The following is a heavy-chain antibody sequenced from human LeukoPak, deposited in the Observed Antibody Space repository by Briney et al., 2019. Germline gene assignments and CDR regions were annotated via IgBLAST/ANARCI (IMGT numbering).Heavy chain of an antibody. CDR3: ARSGSSGYYLIY. CDR1: GGSISGSSYY. Sequence: PSETLSLTCTVSGGSISGSSYYWGWIRQPPGKGLEWIGSIYYSGSTYYNPSLKSRVTISVDTSKNQFSLKLSSVTAADTAVYYCARSGSSGYYLIYWGQGTLVTVSS. CDR2: IYYSGST. D-gene: IGHD3-22*01. J-gene: IGHJ4*02. V-gene: IGHV4-39*01.